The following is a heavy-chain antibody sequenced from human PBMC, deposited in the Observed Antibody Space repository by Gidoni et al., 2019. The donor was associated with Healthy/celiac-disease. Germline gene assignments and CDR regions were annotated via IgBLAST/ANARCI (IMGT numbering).Heavy chain of an antibody. CDR2: ISGSGGST. J-gene: IGHJ4*02. CDR1: GFTFSSYA. V-gene: IGHV3-23*01. CDR3: AKDRGRQQLVPDY. D-gene: IGHD6-13*01. Sequence: EVLLLESGGGLVQPGGSLRLSWSASGFTFSSYAMSWVGQAPGKGLEWVSAISGSGGSTYYADSVKGRFTISRDNSKNTLYLQMNSLRAEDTAVYYCAKDRGRQQLVPDYWGQGTLVTVSS.